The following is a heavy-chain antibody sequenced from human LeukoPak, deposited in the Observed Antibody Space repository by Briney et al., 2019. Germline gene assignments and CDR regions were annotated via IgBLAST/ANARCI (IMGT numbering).Heavy chain of an antibody. CDR1: GFIVSSNY. CDR3: AREPEDSIAAAATPDAFDI. Sequence: PGGSLRLSCAASGFIVSSNYMSWVRQAPGKGLEWVSVIYSGGSTYYADSVKGRFTISRDNSKNTLYLQMNSLRAEDTAVYYCAREPEDSIAAAATPDAFDIWGQGTMVTVSS. V-gene: IGHV3-53*01. CDR2: IYSGGST. D-gene: IGHD6-13*01. J-gene: IGHJ3*02.